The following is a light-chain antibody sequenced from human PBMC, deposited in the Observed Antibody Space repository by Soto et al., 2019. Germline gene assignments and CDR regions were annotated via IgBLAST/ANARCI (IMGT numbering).Light chain of an antibody. CDR2: GAS. CDR3: QQYGSSPLSS. J-gene: IGKJ2*01. V-gene: IGKV3-20*01. CDR1: QTVSSAC. Sequence: DIVLTQSSVTASLSPGETATLSCRTSQTVSSACLAWYKQKTGQDPRLLIYGASSKATGIPDRFSGSGAGKDFTLTINRLQPEDSAVSYCQQYGSSPLSSFGQGTKLEIK.